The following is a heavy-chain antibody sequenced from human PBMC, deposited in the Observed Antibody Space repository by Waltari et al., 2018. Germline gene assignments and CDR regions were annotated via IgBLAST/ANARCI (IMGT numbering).Heavy chain of an antibody. D-gene: IGHD5-12*01. J-gene: IGHJ6*03. CDR1: GGTFSSYA. CDR3: ARESLRRDGYNYDYYYYYYMDV. Sequence: QVQLVQSGAEVKKPGSSVKVSCKASGGTFSSYAISWVRQAPGHGLEWMGRIIPIFGTANYAQKFQGRVTITADKSTSTAYMELSSLRSEDTAVYYCARESLRRDGYNYDYYYYYYMDVWGKGTTVTISS. CDR2: IIPIFGTA. V-gene: IGHV1-69*13.